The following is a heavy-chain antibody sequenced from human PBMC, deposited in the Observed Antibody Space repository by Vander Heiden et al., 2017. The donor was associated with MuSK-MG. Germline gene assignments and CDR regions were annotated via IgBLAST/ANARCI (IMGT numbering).Heavy chain of an antibody. CDR1: GFTFSSYA. CDR2: ISGSGGST. CDR3: AKAAQAGGVAGY. Sequence: EVQLLESGGGLVQPGGSLRPSCAAFGFTFSSYAMSWVRQAPGKGLEWVSAISGSGGSTYYADSVKGRFTISRDNSKNTLYLQMNSLRAEDTAVYYCAKAAQAGGVAGYWGQGTLVTVSS. J-gene: IGHJ4*02. D-gene: IGHD6-19*01. V-gene: IGHV3-23*01.